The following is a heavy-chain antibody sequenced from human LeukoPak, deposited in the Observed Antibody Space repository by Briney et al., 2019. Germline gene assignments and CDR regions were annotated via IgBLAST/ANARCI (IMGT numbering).Heavy chain of an antibody. J-gene: IGHJ3*02. CDR2: IIPIFGTA. CDR3: AGGGGGPSDAFDI. D-gene: IGHD3-16*01. CDR1: GGTFSSYA. Sequence: SVKVSCKASGGTFSSYAISWVRQAPGQGLEWMGGIIPIFGTANYAQKFQGRVTITADESTSTAYMELSSLRSEGTGVYFCAGGGGGPSDAFDIWGQGTMVTVSS. V-gene: IGHV1-69*01.